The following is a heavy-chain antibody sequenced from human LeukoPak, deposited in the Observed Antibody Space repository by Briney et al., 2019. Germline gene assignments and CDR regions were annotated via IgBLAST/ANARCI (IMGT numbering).Heavy chain of an antibody. CDR2: ISAYNGNT. CDR1: GYTFTSYG. CDR3: AGDLNLHKTWEPAFFDY. Sequence: GASVKVSCKASGYTFTSYGISWVRQAPGQGLEWMGWISAYNGNTNYAQKLQGRVTMTTDTSTSTAYMELRSLRSDDTAVYYCAGDLNLHKTWEPAFFDYWGQGTLVTVSS. J-gene: IGHJ4*02. D-gene: IGHD1-26*01. V-gene: IGHV1-18*01.